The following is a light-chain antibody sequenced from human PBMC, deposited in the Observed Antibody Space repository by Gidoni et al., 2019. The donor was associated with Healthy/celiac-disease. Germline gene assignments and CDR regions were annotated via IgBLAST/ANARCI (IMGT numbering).Light chain of an antibody. V-gene: IGKV1-39*01. CDR3: PQSYSTPPEFT. CDR2: AAS. Sequence: DIQMTHSPSSRSASVGDRVTSTCRASQSISSYLNSYQQKPGKAPKHLIYAASSLQRGVTSRFRGSGSGTAFTLTLSRLQPDDFATYSSPQSYSTPPEFTFGHGTKLEI. J-gene: IGKJ2*01. CDR1: QSISSY.